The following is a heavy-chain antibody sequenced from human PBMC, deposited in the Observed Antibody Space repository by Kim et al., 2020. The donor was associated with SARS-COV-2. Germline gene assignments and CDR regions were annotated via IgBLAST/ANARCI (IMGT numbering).Heavy chain of an antibody. CDR1: GYTFTSYD. V-gene: IGHV1-8*01. Sequence: ASVKVSCKASGYTFTSYDVNWVRQATGQGLEWMGWMNPNSGNTGHAQKFQGRVTMTSNISISTAYMELSSLRSEDTAVYYCARGPYCRSMSCPYWFDPWGQGALVTVFS. CDR3: ARGPYCRSMSCPYWFDP. CDR2: MNPNSGNT. D-gene: IGHD2-2*01. J-gene: IGHJ5*02.